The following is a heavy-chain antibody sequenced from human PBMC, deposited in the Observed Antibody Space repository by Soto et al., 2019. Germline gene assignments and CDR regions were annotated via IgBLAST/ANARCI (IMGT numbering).Heavy chain of an antibody. CDR2: NHYTGNT. D-gene: IGHD3-3*01. CDR3: ARLYFLGIWRRSVPMYV. Sequence: SQTVSLPCTVSGGSVSSGTYQCSWIRPSPGKGLEWIGHNHYTGNTNNNSSLKSRVSISVDTSKNYFSLKRTSVTSADTALYFCARLYFLGIWRRSVPMYVSGQGTAVTVS. CDR1: GGSVSSGTYQ. J-gene: IGHJ6*02. V-gene: IGHV4-61*03.